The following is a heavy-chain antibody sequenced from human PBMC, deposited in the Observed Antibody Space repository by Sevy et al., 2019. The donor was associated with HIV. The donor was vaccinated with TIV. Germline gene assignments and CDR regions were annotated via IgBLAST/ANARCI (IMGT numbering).Heavy chain of an antibody. CDR3: AKDMGRGGYSSSTSCYSPANYYYYGIDV. CDR2: ISWNSGSI. D-gene: IGHD2-2*01. CDR1: GFTFDDYA. Sequence: SLRISCAASGFTFDDYAMHWVRQAPGKGLEWVSGISWNSGSIGYADSVKGRFTISRDNAKNSLYLQMNSLRAEDTALYYCAKDMGRGGYSSSTSCYSPANYYYYGIDVWGQGTTVTVSS. J-gene: IGHJ6*02. V-gene: IGHV3-9*01.